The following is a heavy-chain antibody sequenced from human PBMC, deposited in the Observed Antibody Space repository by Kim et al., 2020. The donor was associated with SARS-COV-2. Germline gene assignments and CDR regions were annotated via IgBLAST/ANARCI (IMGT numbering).Heavy chain of an antibody. CDR1: GGSIRSGGKF. J-gene: IGHJ4*02. Sequence: SETLSLTCSVSGGSIRSGGKFWTWIRQHPAKGLEWIGYISYSGNSHYSPSLRIRVSISLQTSENQFSLELTSVTAADTAGYYCARGPHLDDSGQGILVT. CDR2: ISYSGNS. V-gene: IGHV4-31*03. CDR3: ARGPHLDD.